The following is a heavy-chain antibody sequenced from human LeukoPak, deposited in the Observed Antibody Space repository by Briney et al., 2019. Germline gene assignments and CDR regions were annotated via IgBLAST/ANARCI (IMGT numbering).Heavy chain of an antibody. D-gene: IGHD6-19*01. V-gene: IGHV4-38-2*02. CDR1: GYSISSGYY. CDR2: IYHSGST. J-gene: IGHJ5*02. Sequence: SETLSLTCAVSGYSISSGYYWGWIRQPPGKGPEWIGSIYHSGSTYYNPSLKSRVTISVDTSKNQFSLKLSSVTAADTAVYYCARDHRSFASVRRAGHWFDPWGQGTLVTVSS. CDR3: ARDHRSFASVRRAGHWFDP.